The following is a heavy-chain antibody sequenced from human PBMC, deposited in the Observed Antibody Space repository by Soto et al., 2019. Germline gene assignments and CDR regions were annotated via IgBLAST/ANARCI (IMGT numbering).Heavy chain of an antibody. CDR2: IYYSGST. CDR3: AREVADYYDSSGYYYYFDY. J-gene: IGHJ4*02. V-gene: IGHV4-31*03. CDR1: GGSISSGGYY. D-gene: IGHD3-22*01. Sequence: QVQLQESGPGLVKPSQTLSLTCTVSGGSISSGGYYWSWIRQHPGKGLEWIGYIYYSGSTYYNPSLKSRVTISVDTSKNQFSLKLSSVTAADTAVYYCAREVADYYDSSGYYYYFDYWGQGTLVTVSS.